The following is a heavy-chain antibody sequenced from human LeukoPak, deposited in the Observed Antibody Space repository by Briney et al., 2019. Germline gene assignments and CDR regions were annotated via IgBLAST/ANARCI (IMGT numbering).Heavy chain of an antibody. CDR3: AKLTVKNAYYYGSGNSELLS. J-gene: IGHJ4*02. CDR2: ISGSGGST. V-gene: IGHV3-23*01. CDR1: GFTFSSYA. Sequence: GGSLRLSCAASGFTFSSYAMSWVRQAPGKGLEWVSAISGSGGSTYYADSVKGRFTISRDNSKNTLYLQMNSLRAEDTAVYYCAKLTVKNAYYYGSGNSELLSWGQGTLVTVSS. D-gene: IGHD3-10*01.